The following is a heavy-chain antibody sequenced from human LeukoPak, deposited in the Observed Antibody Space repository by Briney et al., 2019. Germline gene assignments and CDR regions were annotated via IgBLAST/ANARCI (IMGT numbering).Heavy chain of an antibody. Sequence: PGGSLRLSCAASGFTFSDYYMSWVRQAPGKGLEWVSAISGSGGSTYYADSVKGRFTISRDNSKNTLYLQMNSLRAEDTAVYYCAKLVTTVTIGWFDPWGQGTLVTVSS. D-gene: IGHD4-17*01. CDR3: AKLVTTVTIGWFDP. CDR1: GFTFSDYY. J-gene: IGHJ5*02. CDR2: ISGSGGST. V-gene: IGHV3-23*01.